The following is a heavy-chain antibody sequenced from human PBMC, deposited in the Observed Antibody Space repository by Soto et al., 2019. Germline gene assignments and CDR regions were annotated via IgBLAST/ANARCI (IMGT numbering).Heavy chain of an antibody. CDR1: GGTFSSYA. CDR3: ARSDSSGYYNY. V-gene: IGHV1-69*06. CDR2: IIPIFGTA. J-gene: IGHJ4*02. D-gene: IGHD3-22*01. Sequence: KASGGTFSSYAISWVRQAPGQGLEWMGGIIPIFGTANYAQKFQGRVTITADKSTSTAYMELSSLRSEDTAVYYCARSDSSGYYNYWGQGTLVTVSS.